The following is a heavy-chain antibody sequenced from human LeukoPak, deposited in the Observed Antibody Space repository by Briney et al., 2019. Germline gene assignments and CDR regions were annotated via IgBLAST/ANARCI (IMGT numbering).Heavy chain of an antibody. CDR2: INPNSGGT. Sequence: ASVKVSCKASGYTFTGYYMHWVRQAPGQGLEWMGWINPNSGGTNYAQKFQGRVTMTRDTSISTAYMELSRLRSDDTAVCYCARVYYYDSSSDAFDIWGQGTMVTVSS. CDR1: GYTFTGYY. CDR3: ARVYYYDSSSDAFDI. V-gene: IGHV1-2*02. D-gene: IGHD3-22*01. J-gene: IGHJ3*02.